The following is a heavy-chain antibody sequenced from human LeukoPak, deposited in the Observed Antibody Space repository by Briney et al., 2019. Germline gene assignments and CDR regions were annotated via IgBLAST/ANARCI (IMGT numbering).Heavy chain of an antibody. CDR2: ISAYNGNT. D-gene: IGHD3-22*01. J-gene: IGHJ4*02. Sequence: ASVKVSCKASGYTFTSYGISWVRQAPGQGLEWMGWISAYNGNTNYAQKLQGRVTMTTDTSTSTAYMELWSLRSDDTAVYYCARSPIVYYYDSSGYPYFDYWGQGTLVTVSS. CDR1: GYTFTSYG. CDR3: ARSPIVYYYDSSGYPYFDY. V-gene: IGHV1-18*01.